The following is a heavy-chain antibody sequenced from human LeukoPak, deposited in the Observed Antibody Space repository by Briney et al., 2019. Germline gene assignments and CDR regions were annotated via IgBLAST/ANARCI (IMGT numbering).Heavy chain of an antibody. Sequence: ASVKVSCKASGYTFNNYGIAWVRQAPGQGLEWMGWISAYNGDTTYAQNLQGRVTMTTDTSTSTAYMELRSLTSGDTAVYYCARGPYCSGGTCYSQFLDHWGQGTLVTVSS. D-gene: IGHD2-15*01. V-gene: IGHV1-18*01. CDR2: ISAYNGDT. J-gene: IGHJ4*02. CDR1: GYTFNNYG. CDR3: ARGPYCSGGTCYSQFLDH.